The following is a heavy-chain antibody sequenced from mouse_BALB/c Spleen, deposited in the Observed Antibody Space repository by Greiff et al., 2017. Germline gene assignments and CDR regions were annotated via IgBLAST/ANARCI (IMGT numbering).Heavy chain of an antibody. D-gene: IGHD2-4*01. CDR2: IYWDDDK. CDR3: ARSYDYDEGRAMGC. V-gene: IGHV8-12*01. CDR1: GFSLSTSGMG. Sequence: QVTLKVSGPGILQPSQTLSLTCSFSGFSLSTSGMGVSWIRQPSGKGLEWLAHIYWDDDKRYNPSLKSRLTISKDTSRNQVFLKITSVDTADTATYYCARSYDYDEGRAMGCWGQGASVTVSS. J-gene: IGHJ4*01.